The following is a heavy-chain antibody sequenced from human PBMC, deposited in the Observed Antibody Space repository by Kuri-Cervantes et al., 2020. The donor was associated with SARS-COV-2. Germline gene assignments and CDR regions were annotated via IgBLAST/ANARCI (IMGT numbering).Heavy chain of an antibody. V-gene: IGHV4-34*01. J-gene: IGHJ4*02. CDR2: VSQSGST. Sequence: ESLKISCAMYGESASGYFWSWFRQPPGKGLEWIGEVSQSGSTDYNPSLKSPVTMTLDTSMKHFSLNLSYVTAADTAVYYCAREWAYIAAAALEADYWGQGTLVTVSS. CDR3: AREWAYIAAAALEADY. D-gene: IGHD6-13*01. CDR1: GESASGYF.